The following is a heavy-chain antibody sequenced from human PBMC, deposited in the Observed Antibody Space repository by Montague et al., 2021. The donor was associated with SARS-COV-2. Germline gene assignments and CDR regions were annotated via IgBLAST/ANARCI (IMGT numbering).Heavy chain of an antibody. CDR1: GGSISSSNYY. J-gene: IGHJ3*02. CDR3: ARRGRKLLPVATTIGGFDI. Sequence: SETLSLTCTVSGGSISSSNYYWDWIRQPPGKGLEWIGSIYDSGSTYYNPSLKSRVTISVDTSKSHFSLELSSVTAADTAVYYCARRGRKLLPVATTIGGFDIWGQGTMVAVSS. D-gene: IGHD5-12*01. V-gene: IGHV4-39*02. CDR2: IYDSGST.